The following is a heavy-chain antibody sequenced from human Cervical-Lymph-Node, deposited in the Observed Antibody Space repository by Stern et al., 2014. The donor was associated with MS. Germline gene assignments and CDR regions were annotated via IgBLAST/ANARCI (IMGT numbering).Heavy chain of an antibody. J-gene: IGHJ4*02. CDR1: GYTFTSYW. Sequence: EVQLVQSGPEVKRPGGSLKISCQASGYTFTSYWIGWVRQMPGKGLEWIAIIFPGGSDIGNSPSFQGQVTFSADKSSSTACLQWNNLKASDTAIYYCARQRYFDYWGQGTLVTVSS. CDR2: IFPGGSDI. V-gene: IGHV5-51*01. CDR3: ARQRYFDY.